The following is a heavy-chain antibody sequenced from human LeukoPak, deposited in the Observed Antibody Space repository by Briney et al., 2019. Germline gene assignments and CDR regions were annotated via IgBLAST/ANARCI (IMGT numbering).Heavy chain of an antibody. CDR3: ARVTFDVDAFDI. CDR1: GRSLSSYY. D-gene: IGHD3-16*01. J-gene: IGHJ3*02. CDR2: IYTSGST. V-gene: IGHV4-4*07. Sequence: SETLSLTCTVSGRSLSSYYWSWTPQPAGKGLEWIGRIYTSGSTNYNPSLKSRVTMSVDTSKNQFSLKLSSGTAADTAVYYCARVTFDVDAFDIWGQGTMVTVSS.